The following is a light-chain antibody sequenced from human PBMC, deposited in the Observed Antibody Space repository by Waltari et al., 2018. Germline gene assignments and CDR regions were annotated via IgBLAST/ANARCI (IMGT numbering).Light chain of an antibody. Sequence: QSVLTQPPSASGTPGQRVTISCSGRASNIGDNVVNWYQQFPGKAPKLVIYRNDPRALWVPDRVSGSKSCTSASLAISGLQSEDEADYYCATWDDSPNGHWVFGGGTKVTVL. J-gene: IGLJ3*02. CDR2: RND. V-gene: IGLV1-44*01. CDR3: ATWDDSPNGHWV. CDR1: ASNIGDNV.